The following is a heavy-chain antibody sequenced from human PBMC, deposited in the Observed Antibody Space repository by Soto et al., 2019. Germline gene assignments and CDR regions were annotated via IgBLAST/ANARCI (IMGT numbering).Heavy chain of an antibody. J-gene: IGHJ4*02. Sequence: QVQLQQWGAGLLKPSETLSLTCAVYGGSFSGYYWSWIRQPPGKGLEWIGEINHSGSTNYNPSLKSRVTISVDTSKTPFSLKLSSVTAADTAVYYCARGDRGGTYYFDYWGQGTLVTVSS. CDR1: GGSFSGYY. D-gene: IGHD2-15*01. V-gene: IGHV4-34*01. CDR2: INHSGST. CDR3: ARGDRGGTYYFDY.